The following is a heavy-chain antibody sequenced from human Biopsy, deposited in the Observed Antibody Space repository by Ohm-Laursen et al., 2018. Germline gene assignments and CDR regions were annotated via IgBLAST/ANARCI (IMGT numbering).Heavy chain of an antibody. CDR1: GFTFCDAW. Sequence: SLRLSCTASGFTFCDAWMSWIRQAPGKGLEWIADISSTSKTISYADSVKGRFTISRDNARESIYLQMSTLRAEDTAVYYCARDIGGGRAFDMWGQGTMVTVSS. J-gene: IGHJ3*02. CDR2: ISSTSKTI. V-gene: IGHV3-11*01. D-gene: IGHD3-10*01. CDR3: ARDIGGGRAFDM.